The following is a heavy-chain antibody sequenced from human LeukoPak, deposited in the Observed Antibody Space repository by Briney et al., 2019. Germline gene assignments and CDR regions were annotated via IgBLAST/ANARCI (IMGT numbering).Heavy chain of an antibody. CDR3: ARDQGSLPVWFYYYMDV. Sequence: GGSLRLSCAASGFTFSSYAMHWVRQAPGKGLEWLAVISYDGTNKYYADSVKGRFTISRDNSENTLYLQMNSLRDEDTAVYYCARDQGSLPVWFYYYMDVWGSGTTVTVSS. D-gene: IGHD3-16*01. V-gene: IGHV3-30*01. J-gene: IGHJ6*03. CDR2: ISYDGTNK. CDR1: GFTFSSYA.